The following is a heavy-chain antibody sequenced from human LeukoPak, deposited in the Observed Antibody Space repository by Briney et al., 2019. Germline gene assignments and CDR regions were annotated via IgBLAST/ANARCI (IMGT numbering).Heavy chain of an antibody. CDR1: GFTFSSYG. V-gene: IGHV3-30*03. J-gene: IGHJ4*02. D-gene: IGHD6-13*01. CDR3: ASHKTYCRIAAADFDY. Sequence: GGSLRLSCAASGFTFSSYGMHWGRQAPGKGLEWVAIISYDGSNKYYADSVKGRFTISRDNSKNTLYLQMNSLRPEDTAVYYCASHKTYCRIAAADFDYWGQGTLVTVSS. CDR2: ISYDGSNK.